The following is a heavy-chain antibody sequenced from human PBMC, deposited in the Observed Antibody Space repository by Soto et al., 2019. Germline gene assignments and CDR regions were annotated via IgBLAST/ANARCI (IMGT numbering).Heavy chain of an antibody. V-gene: IGHV4-4*07. CDR3: ARSPTQRLLHPGYFDF. D-gene: IGHD3-3*01. J-gene: IGHJ4*02. CDR2: VYSSGTT. CDR1: GGSINSYW. Sequence: SETLSLTCSVSGGSINSYWWSWIRQPAGKGLEWIGRVYSSGTTDYNPSLNSRATLSVETSKNQFPLKASDTAMYYCARSPTQRLLHPGYFDFWGQGTLVTVSS.